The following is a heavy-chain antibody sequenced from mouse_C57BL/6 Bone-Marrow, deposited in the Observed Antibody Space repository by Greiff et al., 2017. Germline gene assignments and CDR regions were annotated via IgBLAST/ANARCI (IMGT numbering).Heavy chain of an antibody. CDR1: GYTFTSYW. D-gene: IGHD1-1*01. Sequence: QVQLQQSGAELVKPGASVKLSCKASGYTFTSYWMHWVKQRPGQGLEWIGMIHPNSGSTNYNEKFKSKATLTVDKSSSTAYMQLSSLTSEDSAVYYVAKSYGSSYRFDYWGQGTTLTVSS. V-gene: IGHV1-64*01. J-gene: IGHJ2*01. CDR3: AKSYGSSYRFDY. CDR2: IHPNSGST.